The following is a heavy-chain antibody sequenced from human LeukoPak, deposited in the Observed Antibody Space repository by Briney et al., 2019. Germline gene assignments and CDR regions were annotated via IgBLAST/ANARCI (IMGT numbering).Heavy chain of an antibody. CDR2: LYNGDTT. V-gene: IGHV3-53*01. CDR1: GFSATTNY. Sequence: PRGSPRLSCAASGFSATTNYMNCGRQAPGKGLEWGSVLYNGDTTYYADSVKGRFIVSRDNSKNTLYLQMNALRVEDTAVYYCARVGDHYHWYLDVWGRGTLVTVSS. CDR3: ARVGDHYHWYLDV. D-gene: IGHD3-10*01. J-gene: IGHJ2*01.